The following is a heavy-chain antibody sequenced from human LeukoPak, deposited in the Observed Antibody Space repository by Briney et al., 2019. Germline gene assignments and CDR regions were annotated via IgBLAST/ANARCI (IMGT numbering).Heavy chain of an antibody. D-gene: IGHD6-6*01. CDR2: IYSGGST. V-gene: IGHV3-66*01. Sequence: GGSLRLSCAASGFTVSSNYMSWVRQAPGKGLEWVSGIYSGGSTYYADSVKGRFTISRDNAKNSLCLQMNSLRAEDTAVYFCAMIEQVVSNVEGGYWGQGTLVTVSS. J-gene: IGHJ4*02. CDR3: AMIEQVVSNVEGGY. CDR1: GFTVSSNY.